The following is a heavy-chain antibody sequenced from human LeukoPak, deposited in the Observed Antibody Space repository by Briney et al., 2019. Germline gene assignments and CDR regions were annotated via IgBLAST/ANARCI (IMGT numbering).Heavy chain of an antibody. V-gene: IGHV1-2*02. J-gene: IGHJ4*02. D-gene: IGHD3-10*01. CDR3: ARVGLWFGEPHFDY. CDR2: INPNSGGS. Sequence: ASVKVSCKASGYTFTGYYMHWVRRAPGQGLEWMGWINPNSGGSNYAQKFQGRVTMTRDTSISTAYMELSRLRSDDTAVYYCARVGLWFGEPHFDYWGQGTLVTVSS. CDR1: GYTFTGYY.